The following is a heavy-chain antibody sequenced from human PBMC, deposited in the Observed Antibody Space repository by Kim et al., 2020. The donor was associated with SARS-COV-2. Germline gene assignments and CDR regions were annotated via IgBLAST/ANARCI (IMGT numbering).Heavy chain of an antibody. V-gene: IGHV3-23*01. CDR2: ISRSGGST. CDR3: AKQDYSYAYVDY. J-gene: IGHJ4*02. CDR1: GFTFSNYA. Sequence: GGSLRLSCAASGFTFSNYAMTWVRQAPGKGLEWVSAISRSGGSTYYADSVKGRFTISRDNSKNTLYLQMNTLKAEDTAVYYCAKQDYSYAYVDYWGQGTLVTVSS. D-gene: IGHD5-18*01.